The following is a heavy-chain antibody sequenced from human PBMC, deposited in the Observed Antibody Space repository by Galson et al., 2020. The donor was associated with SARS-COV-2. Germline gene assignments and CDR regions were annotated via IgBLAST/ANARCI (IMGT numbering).Heavy chain of an antibody. CDR2: INYSGTT. CDR1: GGSISGYY. CDR3: VRHLRSGNYYRAFDY. D-gene: IGHD1-26*01. J-gene: IGHJ4*01. V-gene: IGHV4-59*08. Sequence: ETSETMSLTCSVSGGSISGYYWSWIRQPPGRGLEWIGYINYSGTTNYKPSLKSRVTLSVDTSKNQFSLKLSSVTAADTAVYYCVRHLRSGNYYRAFDYWGHGTQVTVSS.